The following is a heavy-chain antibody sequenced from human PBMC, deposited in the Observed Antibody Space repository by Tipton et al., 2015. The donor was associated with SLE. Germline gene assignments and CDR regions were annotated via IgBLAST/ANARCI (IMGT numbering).Heavy chain of an antibody. CDR3: AKSGSGSYFFDH. J-gene: IGHJ4*02. D-gene: IGHD1-26*01. V-gene: IGHV3-23*01. CDR1: GFTFNIHA. CDR2: ISGGRT. Sequence: SLRLSCAASGFTFNIHAMTWVRQAPGKGLEWVSGISGGRTYYADFVKGRFSISRDNSKNTLFLQINSLRAEDTAVYHCAKSGSGSYFFDHWGQGTLVTVSS.